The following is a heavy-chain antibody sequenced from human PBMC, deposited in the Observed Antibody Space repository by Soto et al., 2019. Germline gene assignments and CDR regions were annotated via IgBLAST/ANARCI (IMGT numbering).Heavy chain of an antibody. CDR1: GGSISSSSYY. CDR3: ASRQVLLWFGESNGDWFDP. V-gene: IGHV4-39*01. CDR2: IYYSGST. J-gene: IGHJ5*02. D-gene: IGHD3-10*01. Sequence: PSETLSLTCTVSGGSISSSSYYWGWIRQPPGKGLEWIGSIYYSGSTYYNPSLKSRVTISVDTSKNQFSLKLSSVTAADTAVYYCASRQVLLWFGESNGDWFDPWGQGTLVTVSS.